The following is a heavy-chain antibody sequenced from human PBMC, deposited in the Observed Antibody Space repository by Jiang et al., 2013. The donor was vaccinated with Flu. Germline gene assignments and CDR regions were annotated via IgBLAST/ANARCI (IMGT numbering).Heavy chain of an antibody. CDR2: IDPSDSYT. CDR3: AGNYYASGTYYADY. V-gene: IGHV5-10-1*01. J-gene: IGHJ4*02. CDR1: GYSFTTYW. D-gene: IGHD3-10*01. Sequence: GAEVKKPGESLRISCKGSGYSFTTYWITWVRQMPGKGLEWMGYIDPSDSYTSYSPSFQGHVTISADKSISTAYLQWSSLKASDTAMYYCAGNYYASGTYYADYWGQGTLVTVSS.